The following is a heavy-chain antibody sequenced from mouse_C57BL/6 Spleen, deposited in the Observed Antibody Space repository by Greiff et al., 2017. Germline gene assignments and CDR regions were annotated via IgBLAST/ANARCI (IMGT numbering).Heavy chain of an antibody. CDR2: IDPSDSYT. V-gene: IGHV1-50*01. Sequence: QVQLQQPGAELVKPGASVKLSCKASGYTFTSYWMQWVQQRPGQGLEWIGEIDPSDSYTNYNQKFKGKATLTVDTSSSTAYMQLSSLTSEDSAVYYCARVITTVVATPFFDYWGQGTTLTVSS. D-gene: IGHD1-1*01. CDR1: GYTFTSYW. CDR3: ARVITTVVATPFFDY. J-gene: IGHJ2*01.